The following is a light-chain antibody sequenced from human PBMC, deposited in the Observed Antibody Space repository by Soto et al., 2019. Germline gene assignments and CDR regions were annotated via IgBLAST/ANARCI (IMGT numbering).Light chain of an antibody. CDR3: QSYDSSLSGYV. Sequence: QSVLAQPPSVSGAPGQRVTISCTGSSSNTGAGYDVHWYQQLPGTAPKLLIYGNSNRPSGVPDRFSGSKSGTSASLAITGLQVEDEADYYCQSYDSSLSGYVFGTGTKLTVL. CDR1: SSNTGAGYD. CDR2: GNS. V-gene: IGLV1-40*01. J-gene: IGLJ1*01.